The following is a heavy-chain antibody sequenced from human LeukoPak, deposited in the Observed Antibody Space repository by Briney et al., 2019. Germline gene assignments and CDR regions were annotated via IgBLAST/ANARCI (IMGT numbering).Heavy chain of an antibody. CDR1: GYTFTSYY. J-gene: IGHJ6*03. CDR3: ARVKRPKYSGSVDKYYYYYMDV. Sequence: ASVKVSCKASGYTFTSYYMHWVRQAPGQGLEWMGIINPSGGSTSYAQKFQGRVTMTRDMSTSTVYMELSSLRSEDTAVYYCARVKRPKYSGSVDKYYYYYMDVWGKGTTVTVSS. V-gene: IGHV1-46*01. CDR2: INPSGGST. D-gene: IGHD1-26*01.